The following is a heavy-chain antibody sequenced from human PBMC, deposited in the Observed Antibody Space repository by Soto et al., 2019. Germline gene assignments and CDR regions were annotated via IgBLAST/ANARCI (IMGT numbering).Heavy chain of an antibody. CDR1: GYTFTSYA. CDR3: TRASSDRNHMEV. CDR2: INAGNGNT. J-gene: IGHJ6*02. Sequence: ASVKVSCKASGYTFTSYAMHWVRQAPGQRLEWMGWINAGNGNTKYSQKFQGRVTITRDTSASTAYMELTSLRAEDTALYYCTRASSDRNHMEVWGPGTTVTVSS. V-gene: IGHV1-3*01.